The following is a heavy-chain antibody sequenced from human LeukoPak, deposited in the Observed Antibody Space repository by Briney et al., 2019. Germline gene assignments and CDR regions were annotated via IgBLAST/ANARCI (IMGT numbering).Heavy chain of an antibody. Sequence: GASVKVSCKASGYTFTGYYMHRVRQAPGQGLEWMGRINPNSGGTNYAQKFQGRVTMTRDTSISTAYMELSRLRSDDTAVYYCARVGWGYSNDAFDIWGQGTMVTVSS. V-gene: IGHV1-2*06. D-gene: IGHD3-16*01. CDR1: GYTFTGYY. CDR3: ARVGWGYSNDAFDI. CDR2: INPNSGGT. J-gene: IGHJ3*02.